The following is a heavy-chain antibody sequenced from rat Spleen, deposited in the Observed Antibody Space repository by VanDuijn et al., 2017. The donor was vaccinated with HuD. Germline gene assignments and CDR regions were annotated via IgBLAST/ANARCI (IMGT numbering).Heavy chain of an antibody. CDR2: ISPSGATT. J-gene: IGHJ3*01. CDR3: ARVGTRVSRFAY. CDR1: GFTFSNYY. V-gene: IGHV5-25*01. D-gene: IGHD1-4*01. Sequence: EVQLVESGGGLVQPGRSMNLSCAASGFTFSNYYMARIRQAPTKGLEWVTSISPSGATTNYRDSVKGRFTISRDNARGTLYLQMDSLRSEDTATYYCARVGTRVSRFAYWGQGTLVTVSS.